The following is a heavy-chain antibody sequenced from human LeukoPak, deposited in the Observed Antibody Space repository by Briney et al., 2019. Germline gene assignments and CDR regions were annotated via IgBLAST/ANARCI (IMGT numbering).Heavy chain of an antibody. V-gene: IGHV3-21*01. Sequence: GGSLRLSCAASGFTFSSYSMNWVRQAPGKGREWVSSISSSSSYIYYADSVKGRFTISRDNAKNSLYLQMNSLRAEDTAVYYCVRAVAGYFDYWGQGTLVTVSS. D-gene: IGHD6-19*01. CDR3: VRAVAGYFDY. CDR1: GFTFSSYS. J-gene: IGHJ4*02. CDR2: ISSSSSYI.